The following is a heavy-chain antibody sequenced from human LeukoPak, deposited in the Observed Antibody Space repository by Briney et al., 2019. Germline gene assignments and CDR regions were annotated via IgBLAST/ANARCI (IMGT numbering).Heavy chain of an antibody. CDR2: VFHTGST. D-gene: IGHD5-12*01. Sequence: PSETLSLTCTVSGDSISRSNLHWGWIRQAPGKGLEWIGSVFHTGSTYYNPSLKSRVTISVDSSMNKFSLKLSSVTAADTAVYYCARWGAYSGYDSDNAASDIWGQGTMVTVSS. V-gene: IGHV4-39*07. J-gene: IGHJ3*02. CDR3: ARWGAYSGYDSDNAASDI. CDR1: GDSISRSNLH.